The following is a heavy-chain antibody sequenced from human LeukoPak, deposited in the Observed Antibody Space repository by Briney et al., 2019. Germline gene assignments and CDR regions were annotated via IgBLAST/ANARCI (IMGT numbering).Heavy chain of an antibody. V-gene: IGHV3-23*01. CDR3: ARDPRRGASYGGGGYYFDY. CDR1: GFTFSSYA. CDR2: ISGSGGST. J-gene: IGHJ4*02. Sequence: PGGSLRLSCAASGFTFSSYAMSWVRQAPGKGLEWVSAISGSGGSTYYADSVKGRFTISRDNAKNSLYLQMNSLRAEDTAVYYCARDPRRGASYGGGGYYFDYWGQGTLVTVSS. D-gene: IGHD4/OR15-4a*01.